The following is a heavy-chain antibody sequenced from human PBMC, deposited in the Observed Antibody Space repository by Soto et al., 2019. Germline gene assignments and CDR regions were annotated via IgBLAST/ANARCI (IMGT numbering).Heavy chain of an antibody. CDR3: ASEGGYGSGRYSPQYYGMDV. CDR2: IIPIFGTA. J-gene: IGHJ6*02. CDR1: GGTFSSYA. V-gene: IGHV1-69*12. D-gene: IGHD3-10*01. Sequence: QVQLVQSGAEVKKPGSSVKVSCKASGGTFSSYAISWVRQAPGQGLEWMGGIIPIFGTANYAQKFQGRVTLTADESMSTAYREVSSRRAEDTAVYDCASEGGYGSGRYSPQYYGMDVWGQGTTFTVSS.